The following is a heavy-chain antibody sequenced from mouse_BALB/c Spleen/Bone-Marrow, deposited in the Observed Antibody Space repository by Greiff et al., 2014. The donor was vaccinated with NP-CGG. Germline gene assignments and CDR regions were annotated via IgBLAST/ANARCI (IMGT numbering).Heavy chain of an antibody. D-gene: IGHD2-14*01. J-gene: IGHJ3*01. Sequence: VQLQQSGAELVRPGASVKMSCKASGYTFISYWMHWVKQRPGQGLEWIGAIDPSDNYTHYNQEFKGKATLTVDTSSSTAYMQLSSLTSEDSAVYYRTNLGTYWGQGTLVTVSA. V-gene: IGHV1S127*01. CDR2: IDPSDNYT. CDR3: TNLGTY. CDR1: GYTFISYW.